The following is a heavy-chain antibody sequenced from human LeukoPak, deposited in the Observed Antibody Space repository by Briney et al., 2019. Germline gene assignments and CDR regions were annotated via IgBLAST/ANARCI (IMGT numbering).Heavy chain of an antibody. CDR3: ARGSTRWFSPSDH. Sequence: GGSLRLSCAASGFTFSSYSMNWVRPTPGKGLEWGSSISISSSYIYYADSVKGRYTVSRENAKNSLYLQMNTLRADDTAVYCCARGSTRWFSPSDHWGQGMLVTVSS. D-gene: IGHD6-13*01. CDR2: ISISSSYI. J-gene: IGHJ5*02. V-gene: IGHV3-21*01. CDR1: GFTFSSYS.